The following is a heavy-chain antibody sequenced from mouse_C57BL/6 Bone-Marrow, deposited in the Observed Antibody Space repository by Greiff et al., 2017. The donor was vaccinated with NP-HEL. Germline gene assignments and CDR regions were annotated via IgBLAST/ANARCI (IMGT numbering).Heavy chain of an antibody. CDR3: ARLLYYYGSSYHGYAMDY. D-gene: IGHD1-1*01. CDR1: GYTFTDYY. J-gene: IGHJ4*01. V-gene: IGHV1-75*01. CDR2: IFPGSGST. Sequence: VQLQQSGPELVKPGASVKISCKASGYTFTDYYINWVKQRPGQGLEWIGWIFPGSGSTYYNEKFKGKATLTVDKSSSTAYMLLSSLTSEDSAVYFCARLLYYYGSSYHGYAMDYWGQGTSVTVSS.